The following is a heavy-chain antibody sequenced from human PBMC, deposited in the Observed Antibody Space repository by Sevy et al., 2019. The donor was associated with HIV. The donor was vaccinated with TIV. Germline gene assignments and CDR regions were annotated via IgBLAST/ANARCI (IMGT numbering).Heavy chain of an antibody. D-gene: IGHD1-26*01. CDR3: ARGGSGSFYVDYFDT. J-gene: IGHJ4*02. V-gene: IGHV1-18*01. CDR2: ISAYNGNT. CDR1: GYSFTSSG. Sequence: ASVKVSCKASGYSFTSSGINWVRQAPGQGLEWMGWISAYNGNTNQPQNLQGRVTMTTDTSTSTAYMELRSLRSDATAVYYGARGGSGSFYVDYFDTWGQGTLVTVSS.